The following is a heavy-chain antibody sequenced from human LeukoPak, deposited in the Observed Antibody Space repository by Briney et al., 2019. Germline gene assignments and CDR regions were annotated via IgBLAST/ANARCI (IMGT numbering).Heavy chain of an antibody. CDR1: GGSISSSVYY. CDR2: ILYNGGT. V-gene: IGHV4-39*07. Sequence: PSETLSLTCTISGGSISSSVYYWGWIRQPPGKGLEWIGSILYNGGTYYNPSLKSRVTISVDTSKNQFSLKLSSVTAADTAVYYCAREGGQWLVSNWFDPWGQGTLVTVSS. CDR3: AREGGQWLVSNWFDP. D-gene: IGHD6-19*01. J-gene: IGHJ5*02.